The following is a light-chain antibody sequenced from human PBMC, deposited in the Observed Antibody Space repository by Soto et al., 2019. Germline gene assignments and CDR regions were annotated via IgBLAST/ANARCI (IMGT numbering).Light chain of an antibody. J-gene: IGKJ1*01. CDR1: QGVSSY. Sequence: DIPITQYPSSLSASFGYRVTITCRASQGVSSYLDWYQQKPGKAPKLLIFAASSLQSGVPSRFSGSGSGTDFTLTISSLQPEDFATYYSQQNYATPGTFGQGTKVDIK. CDR3: QQNYATPGT. CDR2: AAS. V-gene: IGKV1-39*01.